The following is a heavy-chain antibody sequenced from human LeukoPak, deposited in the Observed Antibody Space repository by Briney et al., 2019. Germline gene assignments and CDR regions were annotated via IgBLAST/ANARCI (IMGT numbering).Heavy chain of an antibody. Sequence: SETLSLTCTVSGGSISSYYWSWIRQPPRKGLEWIGYIYYSGSTNYNPSLKSRVTISVDTSKNQFSLKLSSVTAADTAVYYCATHGTGYSSSWYPSRGFDPWGQGTLVTVSS. J-gene: IGHJ5*02. V-gene: IGHV4-59*08. D-gene: IGHD6-13*01. CDR1: GGSISSYY. CDR3: ATHGTGYSSSWYPSRGFDP. CDR2: IYYSGST.